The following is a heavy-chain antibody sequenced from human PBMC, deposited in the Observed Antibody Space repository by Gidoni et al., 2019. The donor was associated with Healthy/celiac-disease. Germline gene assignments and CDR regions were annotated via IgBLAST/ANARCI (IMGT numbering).Heavy chain of an antibody. V-gene: IGHV3-9*01. D-gene: IGHD6-13*01. Sequence: EVQLVESGGGLVQPGRSLRLSCAASGFTFDDYAMHWVRQAPGKGLDWVSGISWNSGSIGYADSVKGRFTISRDNAKNSLYLQMNSLRAEDTALYYCAKDSSSWESFDYWGQGTLVTVSS. CDR3: AKDSSSWESFDY. J-gene: IGHJ4*02. CDR2: ISWNSGSI. CDR1: GFTFDDYA.